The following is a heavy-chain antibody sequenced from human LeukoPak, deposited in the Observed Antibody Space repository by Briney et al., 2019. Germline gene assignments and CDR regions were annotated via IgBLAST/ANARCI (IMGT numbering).Heavy chain of an antibody. D-gene: IGHD6-13*01. V-gene: IGHV4-31*03. CDR2: IYYSGST. CDR3: ARDSSSWTPFDY. J-gene: IGHJ4*02. CDR1: GGSISSGGYY. Sequence: SETLSLTCTVSGGSISSGGYYWSWIRQHPGKGLEWIGYIYYSGSTYYNPSLKSRVTISVDTSKNQFSLKLSSVTAADTAVYYCARDSSSWTPFDYWGQGTLVTVSS.